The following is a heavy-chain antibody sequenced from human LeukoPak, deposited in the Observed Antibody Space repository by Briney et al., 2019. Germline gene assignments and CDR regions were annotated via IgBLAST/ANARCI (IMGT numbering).Heavy chain of an antibody. CDR3: ARDCTLDLYDFWSGPNWFDP. J-gene: IGHJ5*02. CDR2: INPSAGST. Sequence: ASVKVSCKASGYTFTSYYMHWVRQAPGQGLEWMGIINPSAGSTSYPQKFQGRVTMTRDTSTSTVYMELSSLRSEDTAVYYCARDCTLDLYDFWSGPNWFDPWGQGTLVTVSS. D-gene: IGHD3-3*01. CDR1: GYTFTSYY. V-gene: IGHV1-46*01.